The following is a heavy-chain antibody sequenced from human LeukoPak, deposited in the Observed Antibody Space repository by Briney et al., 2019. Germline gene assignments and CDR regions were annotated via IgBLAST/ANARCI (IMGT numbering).Heavy chain of an antibody. CDR2: ISSSGSTI. CDR1: GFTFSDYY. Sequence: GGSLRLSCAASGFTFSDYYMSWIRQAPGKGLEWVSYISSSGSTIYYADSVKGRFTISRDNAKNSLYLQMNSLRAEDTAVYYCARPSPRSIAAGCLDYWGQGTLVTVSS. D-gene: IGHD6-6*01. V-gene: IGHV3-11*01. J-gene: IGHJ4*02. CDR3: ARPSPRSIAAGCLDY.